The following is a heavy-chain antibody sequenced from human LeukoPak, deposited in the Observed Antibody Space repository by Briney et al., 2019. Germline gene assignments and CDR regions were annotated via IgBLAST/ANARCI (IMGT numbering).Heavy chain of an antibody. CDR3: AREWELQARDAFDI. J-gene: IGHJ3*02. Sequence: SQTLSLTCTVSGGSISSGSYYWSWIRQPAGKGLEWIGRIYTSGSTNYNPSLKSRVTISVDTSKNQFSLKLSSVTAADTAVYYCAREWELQARDAFDIWGQGTMVTVSS. CDR2: IYTSGST. V-gene: IGHV4-61*02. D-gene: IGHD1-26*01. CDR1: GGSISSGSYY.